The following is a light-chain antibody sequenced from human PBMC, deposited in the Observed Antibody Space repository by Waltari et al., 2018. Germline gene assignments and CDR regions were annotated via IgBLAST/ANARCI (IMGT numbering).Light chain of an antibody. Sequence: TCRASKEIKSWLTWYQQEPGKAPNLRIYKASSLQSGVPSRFSGSGSGTEFALTINSLQPDDFATYDCQQYDTYPWTFGHGTKVEIK. V-gene: IGKV1-5*03. J-gene: IGKJ1*01. CDR3: QQYDTYPWT. CDR2: KAS. CDR1: KEIKSW.